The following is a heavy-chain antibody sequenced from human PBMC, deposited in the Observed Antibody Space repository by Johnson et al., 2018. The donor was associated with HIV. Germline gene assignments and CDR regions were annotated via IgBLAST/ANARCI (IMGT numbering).Heavy chain of an antibody. CDR3: AKDFTDGAFDI. CDR1: GFTVISNY. CDR2: IYSDGTT. V-gene: IGHV3-66*01. Sequence: MLLVESGGGLVQPGGSLRLSCAASGFTVISNYMSWVRQAPGKGLEWVSLIYSDGTTYYADSVKGRFTISRDNSKNTLHLQMNSLRVEDTAVYYCAKDFTDGAFDIWGQGTMVTVSS. D-gene: IGHD5-24*01. J-gene: IGHJ3*02.